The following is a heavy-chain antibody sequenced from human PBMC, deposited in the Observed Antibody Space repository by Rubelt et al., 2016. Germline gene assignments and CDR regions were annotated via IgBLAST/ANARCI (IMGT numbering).Heavy chain of an antibody. J-gene: IGHJ3*02. D-gene: IGHD3-22*01. V-gene: IGHV4-31*03. CDR3: ARLRITMIVVVQNDAFEI. Sequence: QVQLQESGPGLVKPSQTLSLTCTVSGGSISSGGYYWSWIRQHPGKGLEWIGYIYYSGSTYYNPSLKGRVTISVDTSKNQFSRKLSSVTAADTAVYYCARLRITMIVVVQNDAFEIWGQGTMVTVSS. CDR2: IYYSGST. CDR1: GGSISSGGYY.